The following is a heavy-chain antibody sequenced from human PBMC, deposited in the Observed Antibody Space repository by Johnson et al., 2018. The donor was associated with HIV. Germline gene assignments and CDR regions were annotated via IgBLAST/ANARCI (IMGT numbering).Heavy chain of an antibody. J-gene: IGHJ3*02. CDR3: ARSDYGLNPGAFDI. CDR2: IYSDGST. CDR1: GFTVSSNY. V-gene: IGHV3-66*01. Sequence: VQLVESGGAVVQPGGSLRLSCAASGFTVSSNYMSWVRQAPGKGLEWVSLIYSDGSTYYADSVKGRFTISRDNSKNSLYLQTNGLRAEDTAVYFCARSDYGLNPGAFDIWGQGTMVTVSS. D-gene: IGHD4-17*01.